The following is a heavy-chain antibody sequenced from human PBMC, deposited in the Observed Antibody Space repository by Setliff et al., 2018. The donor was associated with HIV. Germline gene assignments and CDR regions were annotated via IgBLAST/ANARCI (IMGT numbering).Heavy chain of an antibody. Sequence: GGSLRLSCTVYDFQFRSFWMTWVRQAPGKGLEWVANINQDGSEKYYVDSVKGRFSISRDNANSSLYLQMNNLRVDDTAVYYCATNWADFDYWGQGTLVTVSS. CDR2: INQDGSEK. J-gene: IGHJ4*02. V-gene: IGHV3-7*03. CDR3: ATNWADFDY. D-gene: IGHD7-27*01. CDR1: DFQFRSFW.